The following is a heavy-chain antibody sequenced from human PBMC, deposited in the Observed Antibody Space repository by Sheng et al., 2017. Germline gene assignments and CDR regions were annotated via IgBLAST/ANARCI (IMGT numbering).Heavy chain of an antibody. CDR1: GFIFNSYG. CDR2: TTYDGSYK. J-gene: IGHJ4*02. CDR3: AKTNGMAVAGRPLDF. V-gene: IGHV3-30*18. Sequence: QVQLVESGGGVVQPGRSLRLSCAASGFIFNSYGMHWVRQAPGKGLEWVAVTTYDGSYKYYADSVKGRFTISRDNSRNTLYLQMSSLRAEDTAVYYCAKTNGMAVAGRPLDFWGQGTLVTVSS. D-gene: IGHD6-19*01.